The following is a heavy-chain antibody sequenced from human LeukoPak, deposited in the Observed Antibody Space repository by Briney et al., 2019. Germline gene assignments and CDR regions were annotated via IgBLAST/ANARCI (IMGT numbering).Heavy chain of an antibody. CDR1: GGSISSYY. Sequence: SETLSLTCTVSGGSISSYYWSWIRQPPGKGLEWIGRIYTSGSTNYNPSLKSRVTMSVDTSKTQFSLKLSPVTAADTAVYYSARVSCSSTSCYYNWFDPWGQGTLVTVSS. CDR2: IYTSGST. CDR3: ARVSCSSTSCYYNWFDP. V-gene: IGHV4-4*07. D-gene: IGHD2-2*01. J-gene: IGHJ5*02.